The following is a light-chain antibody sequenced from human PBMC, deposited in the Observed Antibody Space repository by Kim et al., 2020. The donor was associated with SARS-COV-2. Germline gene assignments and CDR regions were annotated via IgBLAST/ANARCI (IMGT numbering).Light chain of an antibody. CDR2: AAS. CDR1: QDISHY. J-gene: IGKJ4*01. CDR3: QQYYSYPQT. Sequence: ASVGDRVTITCRASQDISHYLAWFQQQPGKAPKSLIHAASVLQSGVPSKFSGSGAGTDFTLTISSLQPEDFATYYCQQYYSYPQTFGGGTKVDIK. V-gene: IGKV1-16*02.